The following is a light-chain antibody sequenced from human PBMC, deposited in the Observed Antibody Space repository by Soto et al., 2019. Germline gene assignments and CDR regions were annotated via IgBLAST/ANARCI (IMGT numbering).Light chain of an antibody. CDR2: LEGSGSY. V-gene: IGLV4-60*03. CDR3: ETWDSNTLV. J-gene: IGLJ3*02. CDR1: SGHSSYI. Sequence: QSVLTQSSSASASLGSSVKLTCTLSSGHSSYIIAWHQQQPGKAPRYLMKLEGSGSYNKGSGVPDRFSGSSSGADRYLTISNLRSEDEADYYCETWDSNTLVFGGGTKLTVL.